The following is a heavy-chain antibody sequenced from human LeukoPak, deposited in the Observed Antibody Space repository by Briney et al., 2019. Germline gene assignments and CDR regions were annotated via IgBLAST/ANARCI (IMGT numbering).Heavy chain of an antibody. Sequence: APVKVSCKASGGTFSSYTISWVRQAPGQGLEWMGRIIPILGIANYAQKFQGRVTITADKSTSTAYMELSSLRSEDTAVYYCARDTALTTIVGGPEYWGQGTLVIVSS. CDR1: GGTFSSYT. V-gene: IGHV1-69*04. CDR2: IIPILGIA. J-gene: IGHJ4*02. CDR3: ARDTALTTIVGGPEY. D-gene: IGHD2-15*01.